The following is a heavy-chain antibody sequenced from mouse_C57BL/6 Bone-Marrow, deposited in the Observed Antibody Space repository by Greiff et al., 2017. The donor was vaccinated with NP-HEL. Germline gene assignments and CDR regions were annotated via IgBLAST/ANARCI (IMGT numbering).Heavy chain of an antibody. Sequence: QVQLQQPGTELVKPGASVKLSCKASGYTFTSYWMHWVKQRPGQGLEWIGNINPSNGGTNYNEKFKSKATLTVDKSSSPAYMQLSSLTSEDSAVYYCARPGYLSSAWFAYWGQGTLVTVSA. CDR3: ARPGYLSSAWFAY. CDR1: GYTFTSYW. D-gene: IGHD2-3*01. J-gene: IGHJ3*01. CDR2: INPSNGGT. V-gene: IGHV1-53*01.